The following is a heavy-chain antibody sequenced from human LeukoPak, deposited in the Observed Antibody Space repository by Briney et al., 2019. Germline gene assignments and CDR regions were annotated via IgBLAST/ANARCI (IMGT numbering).Heavy chain of an antibody. CDR3: ARGPSGSPVAFDI. Sequence: GASVKVSCKASRYTFTCYYMHWVRQAPGQGLEWMGWINPNSGGTNYAQKFQGRVTMTRDTSISTAYMELSRLRSDDTAVYYCARGPSGSPVAFDIWGQGTMVTVSS. CDR2: INPNSGGT. J-gene: IGHJ3*02. D-gene: IGHD3-10*01. CDR1: RYTFTCYY. V-gene: IGHV1-2*02.